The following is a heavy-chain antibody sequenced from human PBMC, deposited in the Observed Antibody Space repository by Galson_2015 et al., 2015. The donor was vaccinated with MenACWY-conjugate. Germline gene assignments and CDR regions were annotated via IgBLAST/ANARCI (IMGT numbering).Heavy chain of an antibody. D-gene: IGHD1-14*01. V-gene: IGHV3-74*01. CDR1: GFTFSDYW. J-gene: IGHJ2*01. CDR2: IKTDGTYA. Sequence: SLRLSCAASGFTFSDYWMHWVRQAPGKGLVWVARIKTDGTYANYADSVQGRSIISRDNAKNTLDLQISSLGAEDTAVYFCIRAALQETPSIRWHWYFDLWGRGTLVTVSS. CDR3: IRAALQETPSIRWHWYFDL.